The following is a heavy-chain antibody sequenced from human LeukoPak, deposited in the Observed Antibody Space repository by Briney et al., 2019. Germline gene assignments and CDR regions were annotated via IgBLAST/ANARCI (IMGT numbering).Heavy chain of an antibody. V-gene: IGHV4-59*01. CDR1: GGSISSYY. D-gene: IGHD3-10*01. CDR2: ISYSGST. J-gene: IGHJ3*02. CDR3: ARTGYYSMAFDI. Sequence: SETLSLTCTVSGGSISSYYWSWVRQPPGKGLEWIGYISYSGSTNYNPSLKSRVTISLDTSKNQFSLRLSSVIAADTAVYYCARTGYYSMAFDIWGQGTMVTVSS.